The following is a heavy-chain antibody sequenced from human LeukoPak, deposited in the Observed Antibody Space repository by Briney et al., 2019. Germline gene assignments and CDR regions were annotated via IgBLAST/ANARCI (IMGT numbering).Heavy chain of an antibody. Sequence: PGASLRLSCAASGFTFSSYAMSWVRQAPGKGLEWVSAISGSGGSTYYADSVEGRFTISRDNSKNTLYLQMNSLRAEDTAVYYCAKVGEGYSYGTLLDYWGQGTLVTVSS. J-gene: IGHJ4*02. CDR2: ISGSGGST. CDR1: GFTFSSYA. D-gene: IGHD5-18*01. CDR3: AKVGEGYSYGTLLDY. V-gene: IGHV3-23*01.